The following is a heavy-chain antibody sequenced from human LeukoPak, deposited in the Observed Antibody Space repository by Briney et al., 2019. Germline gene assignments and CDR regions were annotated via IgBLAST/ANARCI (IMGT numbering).Heavy chain of an antibody. J-gene: IGHJ4*02. CDR3: ARGRENYYSGSGYAFGRYFDY. CDR1: GGSLSGYF. CDR2: VNHGGAT. D-gene: IGHD3-22*01. Sequence: SETLSLTCGVSGGSLSGYFWNWIRQPPGKGLEYIGEVNHGGATIVNPSLQSRVTISIDTSRNQFPLRLSSVTAADTAVYYCARGRENYYSGSGYAFGRYFDYWAQGTLVTVSS. V-gene: IGHV4-34*01.